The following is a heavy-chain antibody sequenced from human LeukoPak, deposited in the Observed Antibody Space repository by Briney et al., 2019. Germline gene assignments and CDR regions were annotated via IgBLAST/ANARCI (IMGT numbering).Heavy chain of an antibody. CDR3: ARDRKAYSSSSPFSSF. CDR2: ISAYNGNT. CDR1: GYTFTSYG. D-gene: IGHD6-6*01. Sequence: APVKVSCKASGYTFTSYGISWVRQAPGQGLEWMGWISAYNGNTIYAQKLQGRVTMTTDTSTSTAYMELRSLRSDDTAVYYCARDRKAYSSSSPFSSFWGQGTLVTVSS. J-gene: IGHJ4*02. V-gene: IGHV1-18*01.